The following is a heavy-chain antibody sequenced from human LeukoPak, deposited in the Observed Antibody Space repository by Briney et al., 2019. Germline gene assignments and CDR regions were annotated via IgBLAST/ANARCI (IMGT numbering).Heavy chain of an antibody. D-gene: IGHD6-13*01. V-gene: IGHV4-39*01. CDR3: ASSPWTSSIAAVDH. CDR1: GASISSSSYY. CDR2: FDYRGRT. J-gene: IGHJ4*02. Sequence: KASETLSLTCTVSGASISSSSYYWGWIRQPPGKGLEWIGSFDYRGRTYYSPSLKSRVTISVDTSKNQFSLKLSSVTAADTAVYYCASSPWTSSIAAVDHWGQGTLVTVSS.